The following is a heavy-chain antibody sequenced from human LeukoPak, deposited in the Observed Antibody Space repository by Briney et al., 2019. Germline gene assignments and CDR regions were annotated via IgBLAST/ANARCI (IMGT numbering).Heavy chain of an antibody. CDR2: IIPIFGTA. D-gene: IGHD2-2*02. Sequence: SVKVSCKASGGTFSSYAISWVRQAPGQGLEWMGGIIPIFGTANYAQKFQGRVTITTDESTSTAYMELSSLRSEDTAVYYCARAQYCSSTSCYTDAFDIWGQGTMVTVSS. V-gene: IGHV1-69*05. CDR1: GGTFSSYA. CDR3: ARAQYCSSTSCYTDAFDI. J-gene: IGHJ3*02.